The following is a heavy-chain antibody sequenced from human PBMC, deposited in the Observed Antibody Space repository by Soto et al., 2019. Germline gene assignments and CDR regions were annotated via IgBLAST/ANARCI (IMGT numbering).Heavy chain of an antibody. J-gene: IGHJ4*02. Sequence: ESGGGVVQPGRSLRLSCAASGFAFSSYGIHWVRQAPGKGLEWVAVISYDGSNKFYADSVKGRFTISRDNSKNTVYLQMDSLRVEDTAVYYCAKGSFYMVRGVIFYFDYWGQGTLVTVSS. D-gene: IGHD3-10*01. CDR2: ISYDGSNK. V-gene: IGHV3-30*18. CDR1: GFAFSSYG. CDR3: AKGSFYMVRGVIFYFDY.